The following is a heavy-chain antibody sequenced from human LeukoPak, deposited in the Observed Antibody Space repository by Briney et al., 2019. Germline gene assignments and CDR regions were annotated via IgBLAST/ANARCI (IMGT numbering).Heavy chain of an antibody. Sequence: SVKVSCKASGGTFSSYAISWVRQAPGQGLEWMGGIIPIFGTANYAQKFQGRVTITADESTSTAYMELSSLRSGDTAVYYCARDRISGSYYSDWFDPWGQGTLVTVSS. D-gene: IGHD1-26*01. V-gene: IGHV1-69*13. J-gene: IGHJ5*02. CDR1: GGTFSSYA. CDR2: IIPIFGTA. CDR3: ARDRISGSYYSDWFDP.